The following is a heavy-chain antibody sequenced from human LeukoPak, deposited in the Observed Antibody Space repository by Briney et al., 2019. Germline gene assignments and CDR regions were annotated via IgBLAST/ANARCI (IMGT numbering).Heavy chain of an antibody. CDR2: ISYSGST. D-gene: IGHD2-21*01. J-gene: IGHJ4*02. CDR1: GGSISSSSYY. CDR3: ARANSLFDY. V-gene: IGHV4-39*07. Sequence: PSETLSLTCTVSGGSISSSSYYWGWIRQPAGKGLEWIGTISYSGSTYYNPSLKNRVTISLDTSKNHLSLKLSSVTAADTAVYYCARANSLFDYWGQGILVTVSS.